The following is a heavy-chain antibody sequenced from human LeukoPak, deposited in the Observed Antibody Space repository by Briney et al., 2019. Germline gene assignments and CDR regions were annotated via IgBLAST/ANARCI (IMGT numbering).Heavy chain of an antibody. V-gene: IGHV3-30*02. D-gene: IGHD6-13*01. CDR2: IRYDGSNK. CDR1: GFTFSSYG. CDR3: AKGIGRSSSWLDY. Sequence: PGGSLRLSCAASGFTFSSYGMHWVRQAAGKGLEWVAFIRYDGSNKYYADSVKGRFTISRDNSKNTLYLQMNSLRAEDTAVYYCAKGIGRSSSWLDYWGQGTLVTVSS. J-gene: IGHJ4*02.